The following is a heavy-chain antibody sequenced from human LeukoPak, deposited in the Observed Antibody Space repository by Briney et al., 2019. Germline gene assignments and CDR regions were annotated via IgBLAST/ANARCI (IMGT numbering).Heavy chain of an antibody. CDR3: AKSFYGYVFDY. CDR2: ISWNSGSI. D-gene: IGHD5-12*01. Sequence: GRSLRLSCAASGFTFDDYAMPWVRHAPGKGLEWVSGISWNSGSIGYADSVKGRFTISRDNAKNSLYLQMNSLRAEDTALYYCAKSFYGYVFDYWGQGTLVTVSS. V-gene: IGHV3-9*01. CDR1: GFTFDDYA. J-gene: IGHJ4*02.